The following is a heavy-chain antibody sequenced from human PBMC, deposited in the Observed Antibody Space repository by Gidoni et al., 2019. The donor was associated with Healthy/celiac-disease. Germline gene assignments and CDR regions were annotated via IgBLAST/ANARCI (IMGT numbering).Heavy chain of an antibody. Sequence: EVQLVESGGGLVRPGGSLKLSCAASGFTFDAYGMSWVRQAPGKGLEWVSGIDWNGGSTGYADSVKGRFTIARDNAKNSLYLQMNSLRAEDTALYYCARDTDTAFDYWGQGTLVTVSS. CDR1: GFTFDAYG. CDR2: IDWNGGST. J-gene: IGHJ4*02. CDR3: ARDTDTAFDY. D-gene: IGHD5-18*01. V-gene: IGHV3-20*04.